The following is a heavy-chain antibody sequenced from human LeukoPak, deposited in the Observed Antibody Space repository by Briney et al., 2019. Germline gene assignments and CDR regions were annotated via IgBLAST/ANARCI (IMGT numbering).Heavy chain of an antibody. CDR3: ARLWRGSGFDY. D-gene: IGHD3-10*01. Sequence: GGPLRLSCAASGFTVSTNYMSWVRQAPGKGLEWVSAIYSGGSTYYADSVKGRFTISRDNSKNTLYLQMNSLRAEDTAVYYCARLWRGSGFDYWGQGTLVTFSS. V-gene: IGHV3-53*01. CDR1: GFTVSTNY. J-gene: IGHJ4*02. CDR2: IYSGGST.